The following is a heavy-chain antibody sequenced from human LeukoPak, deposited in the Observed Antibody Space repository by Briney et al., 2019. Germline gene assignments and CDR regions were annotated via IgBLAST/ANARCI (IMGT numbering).Heavy chain of an antibody. V-gene: IGHV1-2*02. D-gene: IGHD2-21*01. CDR3: ARADRLHGGPYLIGP. J-gene: IGHJ5*02. CDR2: INPNSGGT. CDR1: GYSFTDYY. Sequence: ASVKVSCKTSGYSFTDYYMHWVRQAPGQGLEWMGWINPNSGGTSSAQKFQGRVTMTRDTSITTVYMEVRWLTSDDTAIYYCARADRLHGGPYLIGPWGQGTLVTISS.